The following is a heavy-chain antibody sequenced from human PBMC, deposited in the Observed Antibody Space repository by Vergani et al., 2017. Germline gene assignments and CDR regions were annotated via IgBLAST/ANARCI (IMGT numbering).Heavy chain of an antibody. Sequence: EVQLVESGGGLVQPGGSLRLSCAASGFTFSSYSMNWVRQAPGKGLEWVSSISSSSSYIYYADSVKGRFTISRDNAKNSLYLQMNSLRAEDTAVYYCARDMGYCSGGSCYGAFDIWGQGTMVTVSS. CDR2: ISSSSSYI. V-gene: IGHV3-21*01. CDR1: GFTFSSYS. CDR3: ARDMGYCSGGSCYGAFDI. D-gene: IGHD2-15*01. J-gene: IGHJ3*02.